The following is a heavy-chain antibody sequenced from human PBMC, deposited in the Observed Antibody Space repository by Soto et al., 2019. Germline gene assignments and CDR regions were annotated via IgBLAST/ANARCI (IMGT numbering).Heavy chain of an antibody. V-gene: IGHV4-59*08. Sequence: SETLSLTCTVSGGSISSYYWSWIRQPPGKGLEWIGYIYYSGSTTYNPSLKSRVTISVDTSKNQFSLKLSSVTAADTAVYYCARHGSRYCSGGSCYSFAFDIWGQGTMVTVSS. CDR2: IYYSGST. CDR3: ARHGSRYCSGGSCYSFAFDI. CDR1: GGSISSYY. D-gene: IGHD2-15*01. J-gene: IGHJ3*02.